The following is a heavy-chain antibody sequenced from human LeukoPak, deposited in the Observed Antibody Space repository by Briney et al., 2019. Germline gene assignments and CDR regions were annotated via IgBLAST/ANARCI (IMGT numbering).Heavy chain of an antibody. V-gene: IGHV3-66*01. CDR1: GLTVSSSY. D-gene: IGHD3-22*01. Sequence: GGSLSLSCAPSGLTVSSSYMRWVRQAPGKGLEWVSDIYSGGSRDYAGCVKGRFAISRDNSQNTLDVQMNNLRAEDTAVYYCARGSHDESSGFTLFDLWGRGTLVTVSS. CDR2: IYSGGSR. CDR3: ARGSHDESSGFTLFDL. J-gene: IGHJ2*01.